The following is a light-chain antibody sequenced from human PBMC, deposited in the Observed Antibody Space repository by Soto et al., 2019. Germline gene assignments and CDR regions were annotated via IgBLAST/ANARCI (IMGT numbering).Light chain of an antibody. CDR1: QTIRTR. CDR2: DAS. CDR3: KQYTTFSRA. V-gene: IGKV1-5*01. J-gene: IGKJ1*01. Sequence: DIQMTQSPSPLSASVGDRVTITCRASQTIRTRLAWYQQKPGKAPKLPIYDASTLDSGVQSRFSGSGSETDFTLTIRGLQPDDFATYYCKQYTTFSRAFGQGTKVDIK.